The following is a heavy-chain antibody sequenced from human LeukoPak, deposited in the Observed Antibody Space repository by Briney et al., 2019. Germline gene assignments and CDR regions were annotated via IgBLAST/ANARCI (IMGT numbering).Heavy chain of an antibody. CDR3: ARSGDSYGYMWDY. Sequence: PSETPSLTCAVYGGSFSGYYWSWIRQPPGKGLEWIGEINHSGSTNYNPSLKSRVTISVDTSKNQFSLKLSSVTAADTAVYYCARSGDSYGYMWDYWGQGTLVTVSS. J-gene: IGHJ4*02. D-gene: IGHD5-18*01. CDR2: INHSGST. CDR1: GGSFSGYY. V-gene: IGHV4-34*01.